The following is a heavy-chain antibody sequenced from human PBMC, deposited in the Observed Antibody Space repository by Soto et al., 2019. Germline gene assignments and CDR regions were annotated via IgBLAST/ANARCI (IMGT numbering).Heavy chain of an antibody. Sequence: EVQLVESGGALVQPGGSLRLSCAASGFTFTNYSMAWVRQAPGKGLEWVAHIDEGGGDKYYVDSVKGRFTISRDNAKNQMYLQMNSLRAEDTGLYYCARGGNWFDHWGQGTLVTVSS. CDR3: ARGGNWFDH. J-gene: IGHJ5*02. V-gene: IGHV3-7*05. CDR2: IDEGGGDK. D-gene: IGHD3-10*01. CDR1: GFTFTNYS.